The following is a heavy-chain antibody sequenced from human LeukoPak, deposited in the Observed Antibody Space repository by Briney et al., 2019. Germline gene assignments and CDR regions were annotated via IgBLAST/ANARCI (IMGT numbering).Heavy chain of an antibody. V-gene: IGHV3-21*01. CDR2: ISSSSSYI. Sequence: GGSLRLSCAVSGFTFSSYSMNWVRQAPGKGLEWVSSISSSSSYIYYADSVKGRFTISRDNAKNSLYLQMNSLRAEDTAVYYCARPRYCSSTSCSGAWGYWGQGTLVTVSS. CDR3: ARPRYCSSTSCSGAWGY. D-gene: IGHD2-2*01. CDR1: GFTFSSYS. J-gene: IGHJ4*02.